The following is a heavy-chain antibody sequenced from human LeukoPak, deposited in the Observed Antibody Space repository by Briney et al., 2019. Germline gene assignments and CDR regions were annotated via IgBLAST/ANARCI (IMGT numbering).Heavy chain of an antibody. Sequence: PGGSLRLSCAASGFTFSSYAMHWVRQAPGKVLEWVAHISYDGSNRYYADSVKGRFTISRDNSKNTLYLQMNSLRSEDTAVYYCVSEALTKVWGRKKGTDVWGKGTTVTVSS. CDR1: GFTFSSYA. CDR3: VSEALTKVWGRKKGTDV. CDR2: ISYDGSNR. J-gene: IGHJ6*04. D-gene: IGHD3-16*01. V-gene: IGHV3-30*04.